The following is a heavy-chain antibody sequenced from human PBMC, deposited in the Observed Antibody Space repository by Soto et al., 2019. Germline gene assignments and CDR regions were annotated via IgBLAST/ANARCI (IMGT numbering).Heavy chain of an antibody. CDR2: ISANDVGT. Sequence: PEGSLRLSCEASGFTLRNYAMTWIRQPPGKGLEWVSLISANDVGTYYAESVKTRFTISTDQSRNTVYLQMDSLRADDTAIYYCAKAKNDYNWDNRPPFDYWGQGTLVTVSS. V-gene: IGHV3-23*01. CDR1: GFTLRNYA. D-gene: IGHD1-20*01. CDR3: AKAKNDYNWDNRPPFDY. J-gene: IGHJ4*02.